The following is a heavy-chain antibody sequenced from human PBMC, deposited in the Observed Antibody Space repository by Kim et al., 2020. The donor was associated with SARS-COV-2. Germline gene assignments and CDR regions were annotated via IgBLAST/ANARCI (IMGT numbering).Heavy chain of an antibody. CDR3: AGATTTATSHDY. Sequence: SETLSLTCTVSGGSIRSYYWSWIRQPPGKGLEWIGYIYYTGTTNYNPSLKSRVTISVDTYKNQFSLKLTSVTAADTAVYYCAGATTTATSHDYWGQGTLVTVSS. CDR2: IYYTGTT. J-gene: IGHJ4*02. CDR1: GGSIRSYY. V-gene: IGHV4-59*01.